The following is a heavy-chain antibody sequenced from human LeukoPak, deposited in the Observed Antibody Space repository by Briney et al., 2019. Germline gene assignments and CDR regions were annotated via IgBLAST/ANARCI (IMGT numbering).Heavy chain of an antibody. D-gene: IGHD1/OR15-1a*01. CDR1: GGSISSNDYS. CDR2: IYYSGST. V-gene: IGHV4-39*07. J-gene: IGHJ4*02. Sequence: PSETLSLTCTVSGGSISSNDYSWGWIRQPPGKGLEWIGNIYYSGSTHYNPSLKSRLTVSVDTSKNQFSLKLSSVTAADTAVYYCARVSIYGTIDYWGQGTLVTVSS. CDR3: ARVSIYGTIDY.